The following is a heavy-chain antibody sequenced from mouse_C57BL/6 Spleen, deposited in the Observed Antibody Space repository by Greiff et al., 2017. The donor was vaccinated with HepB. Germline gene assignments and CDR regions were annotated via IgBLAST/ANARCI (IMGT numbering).Heavy chain of an antibody. V-gene: IGHV1-69*01. Sequence: VKLQQPGAELVMPGASVKLSCKASGYTFTSYWMHWVKQRPGQGLEWIGEIDPSDSYTNYNQKFKGKSTLTVDKSSSTAYMQLSSLTSEDSAVYYCANYYGTKGFAYWGQGTLVTVSA. D-gene: IGHD1-2*01. CDR3: ANYYGTKGFAY. J-gene: IGHJ3*01. CDR1: GYTFTSYW. CDR2: IDPSDSYT.